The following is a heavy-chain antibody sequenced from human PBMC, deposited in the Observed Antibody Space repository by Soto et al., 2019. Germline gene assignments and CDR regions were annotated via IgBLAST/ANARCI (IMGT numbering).Heavy chain of an antibody. D-gene: IGHD5-18*01. V-gene: IGHV3-30*18. J-gene: IGHJ4*02. Sequence: QVQLVESGGGVVQPGRSLRLSCAASGFTFSSYGMHWVRQAPGKGLEWVAVISYDGSNKYYADSVKGRFTISRDNSKNTLYLQMNSLRAEDTAVYYCANGYLFDYWGQGTLVTASS. CDR3: ANGYLFDY. CDR2: ISYDGSNK. CDR1: GFTFSSYG.